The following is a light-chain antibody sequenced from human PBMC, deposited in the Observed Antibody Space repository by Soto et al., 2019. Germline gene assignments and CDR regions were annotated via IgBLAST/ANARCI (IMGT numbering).Light chain of an antibody. CDR1: SSDVGGYNY. J-gene: IGLJ1*01. CDR3: CSYAGSSSYV. CDR2: DVS. V-gene: IGLV2-11*01. Sequence: QSVLAQPRSVSGSPGQSVTISCTGTSSDVGGYNYVSWYQQHPGKAPKLMIYDVSKRPSGVPDRFSGSKSGNTASLTISGLQAEDEADYYCCSYAGSSSYVFGTGNKVTVL.